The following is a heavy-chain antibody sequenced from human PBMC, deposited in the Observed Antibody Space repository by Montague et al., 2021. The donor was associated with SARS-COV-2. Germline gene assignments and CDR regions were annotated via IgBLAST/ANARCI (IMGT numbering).Heavy chain of an antibody. J-gene: IGHJ5*02. V-gene: IGHV4-61*02. CDR2: VYTSGNT. Sequence: TLSLTCTVSGGTISSDNYYWSWIRQPAGKGLEWIGRVYTSGNTNYNPSLKSRVTMSVDTSKNQFSLKLNSVTAADTAVYYCARDHIVLVPGFVNNWFDPWGQGTLVTVSS. CDR3: ARDHIVLVPGFVNNWFDP. D-gene: IGHD2-2*01. CDR1: GGTISSDNYY.